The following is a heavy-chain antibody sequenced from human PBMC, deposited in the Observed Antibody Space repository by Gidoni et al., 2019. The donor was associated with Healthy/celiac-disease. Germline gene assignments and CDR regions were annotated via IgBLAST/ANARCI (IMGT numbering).Heavy chain of an antibody. CDR2: ISASGTST. CDR1: GFTFSSDA. D-gene: IGHD3-10*01. Sequence: EVQLLVSGGGLVQPGGSLRLSCAASGFTFSSDAMSWVRQSPGKGLEWVSGISASGTSTYYADSVKGRFTISRDNSKRTLYLQMSSLRAEDTALYYCAKDYGSGTYYIGAWGQGTLVSVSS. CDR3: AKDYGSGTYYIGA. V-gene: IGHV3-23*01. J-gene: IGHJ5*02.